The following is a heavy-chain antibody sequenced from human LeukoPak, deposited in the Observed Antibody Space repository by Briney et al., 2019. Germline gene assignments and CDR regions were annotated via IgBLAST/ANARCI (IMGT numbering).Heavy chain of an antibody. Sequence: SETLSLTCTVSGGSISSSSYYWGWIRQPPGKGLEWIGSIYYSGSTYYNPSLKSRVTISVDTSKNQFFLKLSSVTAADTAVYYCARHIGYWYGMDVWGQGTTVTVSS. CDR3: ARHIGYWYGMDV. V-gene: IGHV4-39*01. J-gene: IGHJ6*02. CDR2: IYYSGST. CDR1: GGSISSSSYY. D-gene: IGHD2-2*03.